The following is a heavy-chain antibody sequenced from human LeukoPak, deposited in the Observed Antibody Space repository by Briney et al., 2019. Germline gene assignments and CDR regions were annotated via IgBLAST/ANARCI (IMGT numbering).Heavy chain of an antibody. J-gene: IGHJ4*02. D-gene: IGHD2-2*01. CDR3: ARAVCSSTSCGFDY. CDR2: IYSGGST. V-gene: IGHV3-53*01. CDR1: GFTVSSNY. Sequence: GGSLRLSCAASGFTVSSNYMSWVRQAPGKGLEWVSVIYSGGSTYYADSVKGRFTISRDNSKNTLYLQMNSLRAEDTAVYYCARAVCSSTSCGFDYWGQGTLVTVSS.